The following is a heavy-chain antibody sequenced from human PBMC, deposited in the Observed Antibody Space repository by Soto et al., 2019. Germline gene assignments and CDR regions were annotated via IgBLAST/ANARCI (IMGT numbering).Heavy chain of an antibody. V-gene: IGHV4-31*03. CDR3: ARGSEPRNPNWFDP. CDR2: IYYSGST. J-gene: IGHJ5*02. D-gene: IGHD1-26*01. Sequence: SETLSLTCTVSGGSISSGGYYWSWIRQHPGKGLEWIGYIYYSGSTYYNPSLKSRVTISVDTSKNQFSLKLSSVTAADTAVYYCARGSEPRNPNWFDPWGQGTLVTVSS. CDR1: GGSISSGGYY.